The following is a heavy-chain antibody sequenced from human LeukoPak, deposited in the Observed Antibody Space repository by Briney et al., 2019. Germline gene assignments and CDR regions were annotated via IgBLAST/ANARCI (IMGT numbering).Heavy chain of an antibody. D-gene: IGHD2-21*01. CDR3: ARDAHVAMDV. CDR2: TRDKAKSNTT. Sequence: GGSLRLSCAASVFTFSDYYMNWVRQAPGRGLEWVGHTRDKAKSNTTEYTASVIGRFTRKRDDSKNSLSVQMNNVKNGDMAVYYWARDAHVAMDVWGKGTTVTVSS. V-gene: IGHV3-72*01. CDR1: VFTFSDYY. J-gene: IGHJ6*04.